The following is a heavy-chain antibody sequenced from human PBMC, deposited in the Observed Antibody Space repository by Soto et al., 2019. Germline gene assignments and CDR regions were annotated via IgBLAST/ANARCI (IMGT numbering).Heavy chain of an antibody. Sequence: EVQLLESGGGLVQPGGSLRLSCAASGFTFSSYAMSWVRQAPGKGLEWVSGISGSGVSTYYADSVKGRFTISRDNSKNTLYLQMDRLRAQDTAVYYCAKDRERIATRSIDYWGQGTLVTVSS. V-gene: IGHV3-23*01. CDR3: AKDRERIATRSIDY. D-gene: IGHD6-6*01. J-gene: IGHJ4*02. CDR1: GFTFSSYA. CDR2: ISGSGVST.